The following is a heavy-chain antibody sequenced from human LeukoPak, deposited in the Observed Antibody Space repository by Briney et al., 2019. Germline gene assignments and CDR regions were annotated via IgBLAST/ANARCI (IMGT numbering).Heavy chain of an antibody. J-gene: IGHJ3*02. D-gene: IGHD3-3*01. CDR3: ARLKKFGVVIRGAFDI. CDR2: INHSGST. V-gene: IGHV4-34*01. CDR1: GFTVSSNY. Sequence: PGGSLRLSCAASGFTVSSNYMSWIRQPPGKGLEWIGEINHSGSTNYNPSLKSRVTISVDTSKNRFSLKLSSVTAADTAVYYCARLKKFGVVIRGAFDIWGQGTMVTVSS.